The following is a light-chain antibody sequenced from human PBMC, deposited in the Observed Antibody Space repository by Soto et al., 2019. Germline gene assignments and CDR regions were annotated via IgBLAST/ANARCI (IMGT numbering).Light chain of an antibody. CDR3: KQYDSYPLT. Sequence: DIQMTQSPSTLSASVGDRVTITCRASQSISSWLAWYQQKPGRAPNLLIYDASSLEGGVPSRFSGSGSGTEFTLNIGSLQPDDFATYYCKQYDSYPLTFGGGTKVEVK. V-gene: IGKV1-5*01. CDR2: DAS. J-gene: IGKJ4*01. CDR1: QSISSW.